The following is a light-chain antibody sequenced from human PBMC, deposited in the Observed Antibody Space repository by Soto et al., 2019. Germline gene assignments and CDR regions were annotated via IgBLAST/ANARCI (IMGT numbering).Light chain of an antibody. CDR2: GAS. V-gene: IGKV3-20*01. CDR1: QSVSSNY. J-gene: IGKJ1*01. CDR3: QQYGSSQWT. Sequence: EIVLTQSPGTLSLSPGERATLSCRASQSVSSNYLAWYQQTPGQAPRLLIYGASTRATGIPDRFSGSGSGTDFTLTISRLEPVDFAVYYCQQYGSSQWTFGQGTKVEIK.